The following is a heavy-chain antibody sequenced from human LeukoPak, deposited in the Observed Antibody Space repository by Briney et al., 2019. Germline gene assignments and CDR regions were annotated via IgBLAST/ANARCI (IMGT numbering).Heavy chain of an antibody. CDR2: IYYSGST. Sequence: SETLSLTCTVSGGSISSSSYYWGWIRQPPGKGLEWIGSIYYSGSTYYNPSLKSRVTISVDTSKNQFSLKLSSVTAADTAVYYCARGRRAQYYFDYWGQGTLVTVSS. V-gene: IGHV4-39*07. J-gene: IGHJ4*02. CDR3: ARGRRAQYYFDY. D-gene: IGHD1-14*01. CDR1: GGSISSSSYY.